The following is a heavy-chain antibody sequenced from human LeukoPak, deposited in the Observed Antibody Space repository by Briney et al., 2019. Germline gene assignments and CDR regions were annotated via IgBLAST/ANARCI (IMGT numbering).Heavy chain of an antibody. J-gene: IGHJ3*02. CDR3: AREDSSSSSGIALDI. V-gene: IGHV1-69*13. CDR2: IIPIFGTA. Sequence: ASVKVSCKASGGTFSSYAISWVRQAPGQGLEWMGGIIPIFGTANYAQKFQGRVTITADESTSTAYMELSSLRSEDTAVYYCAREDSSSSSGIALDIWGQGTMVTVSS. CDR1: GGTFSSYA. D-gene: IGHD6-6*01.